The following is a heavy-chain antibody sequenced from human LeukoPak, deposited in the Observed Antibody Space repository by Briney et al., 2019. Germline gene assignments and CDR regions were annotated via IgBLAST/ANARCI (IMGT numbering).Heavy chain of an antibody. V-gene: IGHV3-15*01. CDR1: GFTFSSAW. J-gene: IGHJ4*02. CDR3: TTDGEVPAPLVY. Sequence: GGSLRLSCAASGFTFSSAWMSWVRQAPGKGLEWVGRIKSKTDGGTTDYAAPVKGRLTISRDDSKNTLYLQMNSLKTVDTAVYYCTTDGEVPAPLVYWGQGTLVTVSS. D-gene: IGHD2-2*01. CDR2: IKSKTDGGTT.